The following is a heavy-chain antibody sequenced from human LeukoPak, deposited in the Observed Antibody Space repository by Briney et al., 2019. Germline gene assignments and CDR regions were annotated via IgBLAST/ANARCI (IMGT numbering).Heavy chain of an antibody. CDR2: INPSGGST. CDR3: ARESDYTKSISGGWFDP. J-gene: IGHJ5*02. V-gene: IGHV1-46*01. D-gene: IGHD4-11*01. CDR1: GYTFTRYY. Sequence: ASVKVSCKASGYTFTRYYMHWVRQAPGQGLEWMGIINPSGGSTSYAQKFQGRVTMTRDTSTSTVYMELSSLRSDYTSGYYCARESDYTKSISGGWFDPWGQGTLVTVSS.